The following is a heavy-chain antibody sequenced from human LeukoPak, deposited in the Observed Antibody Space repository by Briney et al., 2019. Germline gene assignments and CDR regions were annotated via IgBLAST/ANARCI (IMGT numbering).Heavy chain of an antibody. CDR2: ISTRSSYI. J-gene: IGHJ4*02. V-gene: IGHV3-21*01. CDR3: ARAANLGWGIVVVTAIYDY. Sequence: GPSLRLSCSAAGFTVSSYSMNSVRQAPGKGLEWVSSISTRSSYIYYADSAKGRFTIARDNAKNLVDLHIDSLRAEDKAVYYCARAANLGWGIVVVTAIYDYWGQGTLVTVSS. CDR1: GFTVSSYS. D-gene: IGHD2-21*02.